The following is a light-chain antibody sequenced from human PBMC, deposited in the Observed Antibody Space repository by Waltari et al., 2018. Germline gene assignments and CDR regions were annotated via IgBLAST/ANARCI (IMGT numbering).Light chain of an antibody. CDR3: AAWDDSLSVSYV. CDR2: RSN. Sequence: QSVLTQPPSASGTPGQTVTISCSGPNSNIGRNSVSWYQQLPGTAPKLLIYRSNQRPSGVPDRFSGSKSGTSASLAIRRLRSEDEADYYCAAWDDSLSVSYVFGSGTKVTV. V-gene: IGLV1-47*01. J-gene: IGLJ1*01. CDR1: NSNIGRNS.